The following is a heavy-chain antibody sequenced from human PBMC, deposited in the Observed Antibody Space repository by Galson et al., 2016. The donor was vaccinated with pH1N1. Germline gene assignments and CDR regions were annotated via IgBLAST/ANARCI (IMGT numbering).Heavy chain of an antibody. V-gene: IGHV1-8*01. Sequence: SVKVSCKASGYTLTSYDINWVRQATGQGLEWMGWMNPNNGNADYAPKFQGRVTLTRNASINTAYMELSSLTSEDTAVYYCARGGYCSGGSCYDVFDYWGQGTLVTVS. J-gene: IGHJ4*02. CDR1: GYTLTSYD. CDR3: ARGGYCSGGSCYDVFDY. D-gene: IGHD2-15*01. CDR2: MNPNNGNA.